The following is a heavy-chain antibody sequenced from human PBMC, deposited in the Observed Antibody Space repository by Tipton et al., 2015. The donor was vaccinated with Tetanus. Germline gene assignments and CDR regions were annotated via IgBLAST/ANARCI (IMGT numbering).Heavy chain of an antibody. V-gene: IGHV4-39*02. CDR2: IYFQGSP. CDR1: GASISDKKYY. Sequence: TLSLTCNVSGASISDKKYYWGWIRQAPGKGLEWIASIYFQGSPYYSPSLKSRLTIDVDTSQNLFSLTLTSMTAADTAVYFCARHLYGYWFDPWGQGTLVTVSS. D-gene: IGHD2/OR15-2a*01. CDR3: ARHLYGYWFDP. J-gene: IGHJ5*02.